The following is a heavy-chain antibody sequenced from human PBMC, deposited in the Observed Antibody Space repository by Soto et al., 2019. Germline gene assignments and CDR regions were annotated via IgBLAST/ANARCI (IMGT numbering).Heavy chain of an antibody. CDR2: ISSSGSTI. Sequence: PGGSLRLSCAASGFTFSSYEMNWVRQAPGKGLEWVSYISSSGSTIYYADSVKGRFTISRDNSKNTLYLQMNSLRAEDTAVYYCATATTVPYGDFDYWGQGTLVTVSS. J-gene: IGHJ4*02. D-gene: IGHD4-17*01. V-gene: IGHV3-48*03. CDR3: ATATTVPYGDFDY. CDR1: GFTFSSYE.